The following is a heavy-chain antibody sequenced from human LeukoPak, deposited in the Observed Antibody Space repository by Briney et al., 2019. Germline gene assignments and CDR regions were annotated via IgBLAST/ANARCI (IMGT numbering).Heavy chain of an antibody. Sequence: TSETLSLTCTVSGGSISSYYWSWIRQPPGKGLEWIGYIYYSGSTNYNPSLKSRVTISVDTSKNQFSLKLSSVTAADTAVYYCARGSPQYYDSSGYQTPPDYWGQGTLVTVSS. CDR3: ARGSPQYYDSSGYQTPPDY. CDR1: GGSISSYY. J-gene: IGHJ4*02. D-gene: IGHD3-22*01. CDR2: IYYSGST. V-gene: IGHV4-59*01.